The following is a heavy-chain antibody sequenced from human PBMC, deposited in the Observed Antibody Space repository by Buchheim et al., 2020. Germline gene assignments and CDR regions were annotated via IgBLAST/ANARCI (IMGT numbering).Heavy chain of an antibody. D-gene: IGHD6-19*01. Sequence: QVQLVESGGGVVQPGRSLRLSCAASGFTFSSYGMHWVRQAPGKGLEWVAVISYDGSNKYYADSVKGRFTISRDNSKNTLYLQMNSLRAEDTAVYYCAKDGVAVAGGGFDYWGQGTL. CDR3: AKDGVAVAGGGFDY. CDR2: ISYDGSNK. J-gene: IGHJ4*02. CDR1: GFTFSSYG. V-gene: IGHV3-30*18.